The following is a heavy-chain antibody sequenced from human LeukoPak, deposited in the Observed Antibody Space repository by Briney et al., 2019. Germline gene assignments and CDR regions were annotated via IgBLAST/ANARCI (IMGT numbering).Heavy chain of an antibody. CDR3: ARGRIGGYCSSTSCYTRYYFDY. CDR1: GFTFSSYS. V-gene: IGHV3-21*01. Sequence: GGSLRLSCAASGFTFSSYSMNWVRQAPGKGLEWVSSISSSSSYIYYADSVKGRFTISRDNAKNSLYLQMNSLRAEDTAVYYCARGRIGGYCSSTSCYTRYYFDYWGQGTLVTVSS. CDR2: ISSSSSYI. J-gene: IGHJ4*02. D-gene: IGHD2-2*02.